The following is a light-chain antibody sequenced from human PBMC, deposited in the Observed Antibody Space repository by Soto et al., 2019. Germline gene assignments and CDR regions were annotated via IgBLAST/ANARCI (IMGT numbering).Light chain of an antibody. J-gene: IGLJ1*01. CDR2: GNN. CDR3: QSYDTNLTQGSV. CDR1: SSNIGAGFD. V-gene: IGLV1-40*01. Sequence: QSVLTQSPSVSGAPGQSVSISCTGTSSNIGAGFDVHWYQQLPATAPKLLIYGNNNRPSGVPDRFSGSKSGTSASLAITGLQAEDVADYYFQSYDTNLTQGSVFGTGTNLTVL.